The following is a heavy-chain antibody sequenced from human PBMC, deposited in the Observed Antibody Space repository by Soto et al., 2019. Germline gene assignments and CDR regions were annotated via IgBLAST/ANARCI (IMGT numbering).Heavy chain of an antibody. J-gene: IGHJ3*02. CDR2: XXYXGXXX. V-gene: IGHV3-30*18. CDR3: AKDGSGWAFDI. D-gene: IGHD6-19*01. CDR1: GFTFSSYG. Sequence: GGSLRLSCAASGFTFSSYGIHWVRQAPGKGLEWXAVXXYXGXXXYXXXSVKGRFTISRDNSKNTPYLQMNSLRAEDTAVYYCAKDGSGWAFDIWGQGTMVTVSS.